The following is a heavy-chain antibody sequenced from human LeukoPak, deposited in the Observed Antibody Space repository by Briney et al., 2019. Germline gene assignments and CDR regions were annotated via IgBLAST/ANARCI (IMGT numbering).Heavy chain of an antibody. CDR3: ATRGIYSGYDYFDY. Sequence: GGSLRLSCAASGXTFSSYAVSWVRQAPGKGREWVSAISGSGGSTYYADSVKGRFTISRDNSKNTLYLQMNSLRAEDTAVYYCATRGIYSGYDYFDYWGQGTLVTVSS. D-gene: IGHD5-12*01. J-gene: IGHJ4*02. CDR1: GXTFSSYA. CDR2: ISGSGGST. V-gene: IGHV3-23*01.